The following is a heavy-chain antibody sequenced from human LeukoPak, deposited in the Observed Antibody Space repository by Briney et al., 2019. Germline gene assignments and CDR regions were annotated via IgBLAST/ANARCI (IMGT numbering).Heavy chain of an antibody. D-gene: IGHD5-24*01. CDR1: GGSISNSSYY. CDR2: MYYSGST. CDR3: ARHGRMGTINPSY. J-gene: IGHJ4*02. V-gene: IGHV4-39*01. Sequence: SATLSLTCTVSGGSISNSSYYWGWIRQPPGKGLEWIGSMYYSGSTYYNPSLKSRATISVDTSKNQFSLKLSSVTAADTAVYYCARHGRMGTINPSYWGQGTLVTVSS.